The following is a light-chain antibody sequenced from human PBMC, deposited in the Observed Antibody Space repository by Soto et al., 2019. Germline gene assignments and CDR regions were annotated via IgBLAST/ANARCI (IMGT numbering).Light chain of an antibody. J-gene: IGKJ4*01. CDR1: LSISSSH. CDR3: QQYGSSPNT. V-gene: IGKV3-20*01. Sequence: VVTQPPRTMSFSLDERANLSCRASLSISSSHLSWNHQNPRHAPRILILGASSIATGIPYRLSGRLPGTDFSFTIIRLEAEDFAVYYCQQYGSSPNTFGGGNKV. CDR2: GAS.